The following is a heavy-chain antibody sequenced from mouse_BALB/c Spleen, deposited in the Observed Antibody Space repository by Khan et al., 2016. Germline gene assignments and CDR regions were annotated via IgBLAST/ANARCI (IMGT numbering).Heavy chain of an antibody. D-gene: IGHD2-4*01. CDR1: GFNIKDTY. CDR3: ASSPYYYDVVFAY. J-gene: IGHJ3*01. CDR2: IDPANGNT. V-gene: IGHV14-3*02. Sequence: VQLQQSGAELVKPGASVKLSCTASGFNIKDTYMHWVKQRPEQGLEWSGRIDPANGNTKYDPKFQGKDTITADTSSNTAYLQLSSLTSEDTSVYYCASSPYYYDVVFAYWGQWTLVTVSA.